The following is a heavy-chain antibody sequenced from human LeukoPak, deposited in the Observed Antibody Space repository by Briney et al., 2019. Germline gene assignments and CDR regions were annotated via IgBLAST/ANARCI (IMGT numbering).Heavy chain of an antibody. CDR3: ARHHDDSSGYYYYAFDI. CDR2: IYFTGIT. CDR1: VGSISVSD. Sequence: SETLSLTCTVSVGSISVSDWSWIRQPPGKGRGGIAYIYFTGITNDNPSLQSRVTISGDTSKNQFSLKLSSVTAADTAVYYCARHHDDSSGYYYYAFDIWGQGTMVTVSS. J-gene: IGHJ3*02. D-gene: IGHD3-22*01. V-gene: IGHV4-59*08.